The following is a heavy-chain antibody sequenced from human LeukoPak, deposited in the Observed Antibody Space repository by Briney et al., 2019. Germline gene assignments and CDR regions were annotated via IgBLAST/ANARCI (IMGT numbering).Heavy chain of an antibody. V-gene: IGHV3-7*01. J-gene: IGHJ6*03. CDR3: ARDWHEYSSSSGYYYYYMDV. D-gene: IGHD6-6*01. CDR1: GFTVSSYY. CDR2: IKQDGSEK. Sequence: GGSLRLSCAVSGFTVSSYYMSWVRQAPGKGLEWVANIKQDGSEKYYVDSVKGRFTISRDNAKNSLYLQMNSLRAEDTAVYYCARDWHEYSSSSGYYYYYMDVWGKGTTVTVSS.